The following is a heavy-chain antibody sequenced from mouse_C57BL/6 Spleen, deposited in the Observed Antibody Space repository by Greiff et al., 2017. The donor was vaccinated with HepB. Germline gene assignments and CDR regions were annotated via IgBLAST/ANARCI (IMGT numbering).Heavy chain of an antibody. CDR2: IRLKSDNYAT. CDR1: GFTFSNYW. V-gene: IGHV6-3*01. J-gene: IGHJ2*01. D-gene: IGHD2-3*01. CDR3: TGRGLLPYY. Sequence: EVKLMESGGGLVQPGGSMKLSCVASGFTFSNYWMNWVRQSPEKGLEWVAQIRLKSDNYATHYAESVKGRFTISRDDSKSSVYLQMNNLRAEDTGIYYCTGRGLLPYYWGQGTTLTVSS.